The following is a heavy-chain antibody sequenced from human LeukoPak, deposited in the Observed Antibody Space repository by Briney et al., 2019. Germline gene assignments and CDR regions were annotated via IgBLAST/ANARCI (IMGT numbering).Heavy chain of an antibody. CDR1: AGSISRYY. CDR3: ARTGDYDILTGYWYWFDP. D-gene: IGHD3-9*01. V-gene: IGHV4-59*01. Sequence: SETLSLTCTVSAGSISRYYWSWIRQPPGKGLEWIGYFHYSGSTNYNPSLKSRVTISVDTSKNQFSLKLSSVTAADTAVYYCARTGDYDILTGYWYWFDPWGQGTLVTVSS. J-gene: IGHJ5*02. CDR2: FHYSGST.